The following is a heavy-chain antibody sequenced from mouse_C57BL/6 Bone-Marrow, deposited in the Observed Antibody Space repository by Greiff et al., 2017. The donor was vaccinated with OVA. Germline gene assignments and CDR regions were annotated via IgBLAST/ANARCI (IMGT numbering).Heavy chain of an antibody. J-gene: IGHJ3*01. V-gene: IGHV1-7*01. CDR2: INPSSGYT. CDR1: GYTFTSYW. Sequence: QVQLKESGAELAKPGASVKLSCKASGYTFTSYWMHWVKQRPGQGLEWIGYINPSSGYTKYNQKFKDKATLTADKSSSTAYMQLSSLTYEDSAVYYCARCYGSSYAWFAYWGQGTLVTVSA. D-gene: IGHD1-1*01. CDR3: ARCYGSSYAWFAY.